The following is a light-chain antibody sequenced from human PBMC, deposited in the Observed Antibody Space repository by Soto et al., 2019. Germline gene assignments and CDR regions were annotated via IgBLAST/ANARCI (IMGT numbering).Light chain of an antibody. Sequence: DIQMTQSPSSLPASVGDRVTITCRASQSISSYLNWYQQKPGKAPKXLIYAASSLQSGVPSRFSASLSGTDGTLNLSSLQTAHGPTYDCQQSYRTPVTFGPGTRREI. CDR3: QQSYRTPVT. CDR1: QSISSY. J-gene: IGKJ5*01. V-gene: IGKV1-39*01. CDR2: AAS.